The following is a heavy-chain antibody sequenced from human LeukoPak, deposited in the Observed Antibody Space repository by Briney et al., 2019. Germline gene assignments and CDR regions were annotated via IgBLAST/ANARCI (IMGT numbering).Heavy chain of an antibody. V-gene: IGHV4-39*07. CDR2: IYYSGST. J-gene: IGHJ5*02. Sequence: SETLSLTCTVSGGSISSSSYYWGWIRQPPGKGLEWIGSIYYSGSTYYNPSLKSRVTISVDTSKNQFSLKLSSVTAADTAVYYCARVDRPPDFKETSLTGDQWWFDPWGQGTLVTVSS. D-gene: IGHD7-27*01. CDR1: GGSISSSSYY. CDR3: ARVDRPPDFKETSLTGDQWWFDP.